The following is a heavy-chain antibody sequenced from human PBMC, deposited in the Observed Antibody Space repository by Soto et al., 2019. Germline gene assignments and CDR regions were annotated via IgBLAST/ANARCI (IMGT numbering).Heavy chain of an antibody. CDR1: GYTFTSYG. V-gene: IGHV1-18*01. CDR2: ISAYNGNT. J-gene: IGHJ4*02. CDR3: ARDPACSGGSCYSSYFDY. D-gene: IGHD2-15*01. Sequence: ASVKVSCKASGYTFTSYGISWVRKAPGQGLEWMGWISAYNGNTNYAQKLQGRVTMTRDTSTSTAYMELRSLRSADTAVYYCARDPACSGGSCYSSYFDYWGQGTLDTVSS.